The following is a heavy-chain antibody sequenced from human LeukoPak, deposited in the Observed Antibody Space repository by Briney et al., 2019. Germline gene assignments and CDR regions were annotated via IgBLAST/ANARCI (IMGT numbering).Heavy chain of an antibody. CDR3: ARDPWGYLRSFDY. V-gene: IGHV1-2*02. CDR2: INPNSGGK. D-gene: IGHD3-16*01. Sequence: VASVKVSCQASGYTFTGYYMHWVRQAPRKGLAWMGWINPNSGGKNYAQKFQGGVTMTRDTSISTAYMELSRLRSDDTAVYYCARDPWGYLRSFDYWGQGTLVTVSS. J-gene: IGHJ4*02. CDR1: GYTFTGYY.